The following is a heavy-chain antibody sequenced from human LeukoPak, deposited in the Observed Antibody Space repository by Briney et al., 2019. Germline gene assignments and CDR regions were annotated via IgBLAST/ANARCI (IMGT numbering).Heavy chain of an antibody. CDR3: ARDRSSSYTRDWFDP. V-gene: IGHV4-4*07. D-gene: IGHD6-13*01. J-gene: IGHJ5*02. CDR1: GGSINGYY. Sequence: SETLSLTCTVSGGSINGYYWSWIRQPAGKGLEWIGRIYNSESINYDPSLKSRVTMSIDTSKNQFSLKLNSVTAADTAVYYCARDRSSSYTRDWFDPWGQGALVTVSS. CDR2: IYNSESI.